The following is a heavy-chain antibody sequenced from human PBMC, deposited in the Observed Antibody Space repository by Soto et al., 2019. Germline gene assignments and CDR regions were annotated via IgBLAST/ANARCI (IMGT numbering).Heavy chain of an antibody. CDR2: INPNSGGT. Sequence: GASVKVSCKASGYIFTGYYMHWVRQAPGQGLEWMGWINPNSGGTNYAQRFQGRVTMTRDTSISTAYMELSRLRSDDTAVYYFARPLYSSSVYWGQGTLVTVFS. V-gene: IGHV1-2*02. J-gene: IGHJ4*02. CDR3: ARPLYSSSVY. CDR1: GYIFTGYY. D-gene: IGHD6-19*01.